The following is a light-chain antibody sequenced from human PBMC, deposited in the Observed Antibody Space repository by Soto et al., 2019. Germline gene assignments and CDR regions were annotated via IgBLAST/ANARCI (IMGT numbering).Light chain of an antibody. CDR3: QQYGNSPRYS. V-gene: IGKV3-20*01. Sequence: DIVLTQSPGTLSLSPGERATLSCRASQSVDSRYLAWYQQKPGQAPRLVIHAVSRRANGIPDRFSGSRCGTDLTLTISRLEPEDFAEYYCQQYGNSPRYSFGQGTDLEIK. CDR1: QSVDSRY. J-gene: IGKJ2*03. CDR2: AVS.